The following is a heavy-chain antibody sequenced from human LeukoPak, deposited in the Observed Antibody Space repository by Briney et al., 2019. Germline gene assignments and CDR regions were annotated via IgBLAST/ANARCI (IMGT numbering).Heavy chain of an antibody. CDR2: ISGSGYAT. V-gene: IGHV3-48*04. D-gene: IGHD2-15*01. Sequence: GGSLRLSCVASGFTFSDYNINWVRQAPGKGLEWLSYISGSGYATYYADSVRGRFTISRDNAKNSLYLQMNSLRAEDMAVYYCARPRRRYCSGGSCYPSDYWGQGTLVTVSS. CDR3: ARPRRRYCSGGSCYPSDY. CDR1: GFTFSDYN. J-gene: IGHJ4*02.